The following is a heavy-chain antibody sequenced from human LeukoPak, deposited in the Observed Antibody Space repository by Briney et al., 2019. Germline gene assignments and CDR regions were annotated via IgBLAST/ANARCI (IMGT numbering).Heavy chain of an antibody. CDR3: SGGSRRRFDY. Sequence: GGSLRLSCSASGFTFSSYAMHWVRQAPGKGLEYVSAISSNGGSTYYADSVKGRFTISRDNPKNTLYLQMSSLRAEDTAVYYCSGGSRRRFDYWGQGTLVTVSS. J-gene: IGHJ4*02. V-gene: IGHV3-64D*06. D-gene: IGHD2-15*01. CDR2: ISSNGGST. CDR1: GFTFSSYA.